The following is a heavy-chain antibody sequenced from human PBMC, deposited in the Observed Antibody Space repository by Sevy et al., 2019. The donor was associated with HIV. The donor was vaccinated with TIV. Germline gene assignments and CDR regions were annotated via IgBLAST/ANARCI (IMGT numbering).Heavy chain of an antibody. J-gene: IGHJ4*02. V-gene: IGHV1-18*01. Sequence: ASVKVSCKASGYSFTTYRITWIRQAPGQGLEWMGWISALNGDTNYAQKLQDRVTMTADTSTSTVYMELSSLRSDDTAVYYCARAFCSGGRCYSLAYWGQGTLVTVSS. CDR2: ISALNGDT. D-gene: IGHD2-15*01. CDR1: GYSFTTYR. CDR3: ARAFCSGGRCYSLAY.